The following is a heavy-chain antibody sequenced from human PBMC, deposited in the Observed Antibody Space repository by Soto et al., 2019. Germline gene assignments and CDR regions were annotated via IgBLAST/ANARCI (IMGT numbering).Heavy chain of an antibody. CDR2: IYHSGST. D-gene: IGHD3-9*01. Sequence: SETLTLTCAVSGYSISSGYYWGWIRQPPGKGLEWIGSIYHSGSTYYNPSLKSRVTISVDTSKNQSSLKLSSVTAADTAVYYCARGYDKNWFDPWGQGTLVTVSS. V-gene: IGHV4-38-2*01. CDR3: ARGYDKNWFDP. J-gene: IGHJ5*02. CDR1: GYSISSGYY.